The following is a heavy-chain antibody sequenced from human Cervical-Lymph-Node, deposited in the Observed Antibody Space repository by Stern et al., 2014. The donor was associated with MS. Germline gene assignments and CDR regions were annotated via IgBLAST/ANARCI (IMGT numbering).Heavy chain of an antibody. CDR1: GYSFTIYY. CDR3: ARHVQGFDY. J-gene: IGHJ4*02. Sequence: EVHLVESGAEVKKPGESLKISCKLSGYSFTIYYIAWVRQMPGKGLEWMVVIYPYDSDTTYSPSFQGQVTISADKSITTAYLQWSSLRASDTAMYYCARHVQGFDYWGQGTLVTVSS. CDR2: IYPYDSDT. V-gene: IGHV5-51*01.